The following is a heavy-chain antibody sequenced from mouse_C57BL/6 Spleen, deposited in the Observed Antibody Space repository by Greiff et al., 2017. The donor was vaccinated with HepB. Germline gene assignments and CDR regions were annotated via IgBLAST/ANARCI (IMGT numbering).Heavy chain of an antibody. D-gene: IGHD2-4*01. CDR3: ASYDYSYAMDY. J-gene: IGHJ4*01. CDR2: ILPGSGST. Sequence: QVQLQQSGAELMKPGASVKLSCKATGYTFTGYWIEWVKQRPGHGLEWIGEILPGSGSTNYTEKFKGKATFTADTSSNTAYMQRSSLTTEDSAIYYCASYDYSYAMDYWGQGTSVTVSS. V-gene: IGHV1-9*01. CDR1: GYTFTGYW.